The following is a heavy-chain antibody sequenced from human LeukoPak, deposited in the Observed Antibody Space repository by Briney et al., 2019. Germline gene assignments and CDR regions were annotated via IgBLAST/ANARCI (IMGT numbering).Heavy chain of an antibody. CDR3: ARDVGSYSSGWYHDY. V-gene: IGHV1-18*01. J-gene: IGHJ4*02. CDR2: ISAYNGNT. D-gene: IGHD6-19*01. CDR1: GYTFTSYG. Sequence: ASVKVSCKASGYTFTSYGISWVRQAPGQGLEWMGWISAYNGNTNYAQKLQGRVTMTTDTSTSTAYMELRSLRSEDTAVYYCARDVGSYSSGWYHDYWGQGTLVTVSS.